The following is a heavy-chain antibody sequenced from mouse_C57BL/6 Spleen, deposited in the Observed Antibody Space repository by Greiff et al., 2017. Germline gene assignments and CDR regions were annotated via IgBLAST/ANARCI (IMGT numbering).Heavy chain of an antibody. CDR3: ARGLRDYAMDY. J-gene: IGHJ4*01. Sequence: EVTLVESGGGLVKPGGSLKLSCAASGFTFSDYGMHWVRQAPEKGLEWVAYISSGSSTIYYADTVKGRFTISRDNAKNTLFLQMTSLRSEDTAMYYCARGLRDYAMDYWGQGTSVTVSS. V-gene: IGHV5-17*01. CDR1: GFTFSDYG. D-gene: IGHD3-1*01. CDR2: ISSGSSTI.